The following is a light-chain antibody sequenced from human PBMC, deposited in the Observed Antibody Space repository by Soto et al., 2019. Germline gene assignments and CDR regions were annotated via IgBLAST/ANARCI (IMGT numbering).Light chain of an antibody. CDR1: SSNIGAGYD. CDR2: GNS. Sequence: QSVLTQPPSVSGAPGQRVTISCTGSSSNIGAGYDVHWYQQLPGTAPKLLIYGNSNRPSVVPDRFSGSKSGTSASLAITGLQAEDEADYYCQSYGSSLSETVVFGGGTKLTVL. CDR3: QSYGSSLSETVV. V-gene: IGLV1-40*01. J-gene: IGLJ2*01.